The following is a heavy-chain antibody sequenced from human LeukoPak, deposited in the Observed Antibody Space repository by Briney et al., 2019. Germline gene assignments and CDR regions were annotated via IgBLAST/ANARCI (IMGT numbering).Heavy chain of an antibody. CDR2: IKEDGSEK. CDR3: ARISSGYDWEPGD. D-gene: IGHD3-22*01. J-gene: IGHJ4*02. Sequence: GGSLRLSCAASGFIFSNYYMSWVRQAPGKGLEWVANIKEDGSEKYYVDSVKGRFTISRDNAKNSLYLQMSSLRAEDTAVYYCARISSGYDWEPGDWGQGTLVTVSS. V-gene: IGHV3-7*01. CDR1: GFIFSNYY.